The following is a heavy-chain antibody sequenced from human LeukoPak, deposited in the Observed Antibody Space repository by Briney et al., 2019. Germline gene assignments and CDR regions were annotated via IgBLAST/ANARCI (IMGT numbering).Heavy chain of an antibody. J-gene: IGHJ3*02. CDR2: IYTSGST. CDR3: ARGAHYYGSGSYSTNVNGFDI. CDR1: GGSISSGSYY. Sequence: SETLSLTCTVSGGSISSGSYYWSWIRQPAGKGLEWIGRIYTSGSTNYNPSLKSRVTMSVDTSKNQFSLNLSSVTAADTAVYYCARGAHYYGSGSYSTNVNGFDIWGQGTMVTVSS. V-gene: IGHV4-61*02. D-gene: IGHD3-10*01.